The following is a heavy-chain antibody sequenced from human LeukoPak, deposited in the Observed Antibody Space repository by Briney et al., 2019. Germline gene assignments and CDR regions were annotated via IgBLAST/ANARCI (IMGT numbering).Heavy chain of an antibody. J-gene: IGHJ6*03. Sequence: SETLSLTCTVSGGSISTGTYYWSWIRQPAGKGLEWIGRIDTSGSTNYNPSLKSRVTISVDTSKNQFSLKLSSVTAADTAVYYCARDNGGTAMAYYYYYYMDVWGKGTTVIISS. CDR2: IDTSGST. D-gene: IGHD5-18*01. CDR1: GGSISTGTYY. V-gene: IGHV4-61*02. CDR3: ARDNGGTAMAYYYYYYMDV.